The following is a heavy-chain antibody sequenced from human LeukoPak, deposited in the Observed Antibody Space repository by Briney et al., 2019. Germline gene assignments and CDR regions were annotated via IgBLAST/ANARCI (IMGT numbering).Heavy chain of an antibody. D-gene: IGHD3-10*01. J-gene: IGHJ5*02. CDR1: GGSISSYY. CDR3: ARGLTGGFGELFECQKTNNWFDP. Sequence: TSETLSLTCTVSGGSISSYYWSWIRQPPGKGLEWIGYIYYSGSTNYNPSLKSRVTISVDKSKNQFSLKLSSVTAADTAVYYCARGLTGGFGELFECQKTNNWFDPWGQGTLVTVSS. V-gene: IGHV4-59*12. CDR2: IYYSGST.